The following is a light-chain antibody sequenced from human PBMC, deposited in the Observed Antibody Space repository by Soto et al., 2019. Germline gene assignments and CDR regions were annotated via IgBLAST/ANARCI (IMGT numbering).Light chain of an antibody. Sequence: VLTQSPGPLSLSPGERATLSCRASQSVSSSYLAWYQQKPGQAPRLLIYGASSRATGIPDRFSGSGSGTDFTLSISRLEPEDFAVYYCQQYGSSPPLTFGGGTKVDIK. J-gene: IGKJ4*01. CDR3: QQYGSSPPLT. V-gene: IGKV3-20*01. CDR1: QSVSSSY. CDR2: GAS.